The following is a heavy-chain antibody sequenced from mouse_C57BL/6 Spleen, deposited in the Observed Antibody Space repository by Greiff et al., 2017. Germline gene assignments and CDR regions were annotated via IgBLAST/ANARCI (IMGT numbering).Heavy chain of an antibody. CDR2: INPNNGGT. J-gene: IGHJ2*01. V-gene: IGHV1-26*01. CDR1: GYTFTDYY. CDR3: ARRDDYFDY. Sequence: VQLQQSGPELVKPGASVKISCKASGYTFTDYYMNWVKQSHGKSLEWIGDINPNNGGTSYNQKFKGKATVTVDKSSSTAYMELRSLTSEDSAVYYCARRDDYFDYWGQGTTLTVSS.